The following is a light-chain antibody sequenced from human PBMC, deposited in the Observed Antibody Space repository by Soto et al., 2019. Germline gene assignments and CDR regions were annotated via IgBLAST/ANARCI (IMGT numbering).Light chain of an antibody. CDR3: QQYYITPQT. J-gene: IGKJ1*01. CDR1: QSVLYSSNNKNY. Sequence: DIVMTQSPGSLAVSLGERATINCKSSQSVLYSSNNKNYLAWYQQEPGQPPKLLIYWASTRESGVPDRFGGSGSGTDFTLTISSLQAEDVAVYYCQQYYITPQTFGQGTKVEIK. CDR2: WAS. V-gene: IGKV4-1*01.